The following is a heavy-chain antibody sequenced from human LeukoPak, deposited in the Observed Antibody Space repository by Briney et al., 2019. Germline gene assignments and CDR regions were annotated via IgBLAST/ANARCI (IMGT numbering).Heavy chain of an antibody. CDR1: GFTFSSYG. J-gene: IGHJ6*02. D-gene: IGHD2-2*01. Sequence: PGGPLRLSCAASGFTFSSYGMHWVRQAPGKGLEWVAVISYDGSNKYYADSVKGRFTISRDNSKNTLYLQMNSLRAEDTAVYYCAKALRYCSSTSCGRYYYYGMDVWGQGTTVTVSS. CDR2: ISYDGSNK. CDR3: AKALRYCSSTSCGRYYYYGMDV. V-gene: IGHV3-30*18.